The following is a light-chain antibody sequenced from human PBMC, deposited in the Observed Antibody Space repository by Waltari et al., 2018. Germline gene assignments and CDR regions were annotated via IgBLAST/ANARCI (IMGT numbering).Light chain of an antibody. CDR2: DVS. CDR3: SSQSSNDVVL. J-gene: IGLJ2*01. CDR1: SNDVGGYNY. V-gene: IGLV2-14*01. Sequence: QSALTQPASVSGSPGQSVTIFCAGTSNDVGGYNYVSWYQEHPGQGPMVIIYDVSDRPSGVSDLFSGSKSGNTASLTISGLQAEDEADYYCSSQSSNDVVLFGGGTKLTVL.